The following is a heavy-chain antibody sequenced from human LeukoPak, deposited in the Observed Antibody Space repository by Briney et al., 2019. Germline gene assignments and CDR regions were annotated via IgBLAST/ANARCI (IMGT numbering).Heavy chain of an antibody. Sequence: GGSLRLSCAASGFTLSSYWLSWVRQAPGKGLEWVANIKQDGSEKYYVDSVKGRFTISRDNAKNTLYLQMNSLRTEDTAVYYCAKDRVFFGFGELPRGYGMDVWGQGTTVTVSS. CDR2: IKQDGSEK. CDR3: AKDRVFFGFGELPRGYGMDV. CDR1: GFTLSSYW. J-gene: IGHJ6*02. V-gene: IGHV3-7*01. D-gene: IGHD3-10*01.